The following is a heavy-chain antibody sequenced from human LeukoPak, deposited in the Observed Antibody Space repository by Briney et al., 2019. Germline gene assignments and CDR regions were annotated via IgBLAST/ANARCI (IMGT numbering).Heavy chain of an antibody. CDR1: GYSFTSNW. Sequence: GESLKISCKGSGYSFTSNWISWVRQMPGKGLEWMGRIDPSDSYTDYSPSFQGHVTISADKSISTAYLQWSSLKASDTAMYYCARATAVVSFDHWGQGTLVTVSS. V-gene: IGHV5-10-1*01. D-gene: IGHD5-18*01. CDR3: ARATAVVSFDH. J-gene: IGHJ4*02. CDR2: IDPSDSYT.